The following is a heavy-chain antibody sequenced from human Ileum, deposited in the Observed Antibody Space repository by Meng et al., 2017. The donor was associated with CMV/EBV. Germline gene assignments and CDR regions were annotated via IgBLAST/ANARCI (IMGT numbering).Heavy chain of an antibody. CDR2: INYSEST. CDR3: ARRVGSGKYYFDY. D-gene: IGHD3-10*01. J-gene: IGHJ4*02. V-gene: IGHV4-34*01. CDR1: RGSLAGYY. Sequence: CAVSRGSLAGYYCKWIRQPPGKGREWIGEINYSESTNYNPSLKSRVTISVDMSKNQCSLKMRSVTAADTAVYYCARRVGSGKYYFDYWSQGTLVTVSS.